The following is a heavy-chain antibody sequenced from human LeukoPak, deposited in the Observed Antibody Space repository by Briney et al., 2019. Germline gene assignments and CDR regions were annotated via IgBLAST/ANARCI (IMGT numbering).Heavy chain of an antibody. CDR2: ISSSGSTI. CDR3: ARYSNYYNWFDP. J-gene: IGHJ5*02. V-gene: IGHV3-11*04. CDR1: GFTFSDYY. D-gene: IGHD4-11*01. Sequence: PGGSLRLSCAASGFTFSDYYMSWIRQAPGKGLEWVSYISSSGSTIYYADSVKGRFTISRDNAENSLYLQMNSLRAEDTAVYYCARYSNYYNWFDPWGQGTLVTVSS.